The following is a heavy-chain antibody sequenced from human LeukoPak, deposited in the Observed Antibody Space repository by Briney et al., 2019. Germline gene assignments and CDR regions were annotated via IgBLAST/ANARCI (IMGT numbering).Heavy chain of an antibody. CDR2: ISGDSIHI. Sequence: PGGSLRLSCAASGFTFSTYSMSWVRQAPGRGLEWVSSISGDSIHIYYADSVRGRFTISRDNAKSSLFLQMNSLRAEDTAVYYCARCSSTGCASSPLAGYLYWGQGTLVTVSS. CDR3: ARCSSTGCASSPLAGYLY. D-gene: IGHD2-2*01. CDR1: GFTFSTYS. J-gene: IGHJ4*02. V-gene: IGHV3-21*01.